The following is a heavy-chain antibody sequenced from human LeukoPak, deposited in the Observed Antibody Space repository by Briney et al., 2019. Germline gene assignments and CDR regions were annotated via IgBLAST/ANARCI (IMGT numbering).Heavy chain of an antibody. V-gene: IGHV1-2*02. J-gene: IGHJ4*02. Sequence: GASVKVSCKTSGYTFTDYYVHWVRQAPRQGLEWMGWINPNSGDTKYEQKFQGRVTMTRDTSISTAYMELSRLSYDDTAMYYCARDPPGSIAARRIFDFWGQGTLVTVSS. CDR3: ARDPPGSIAARRIFDF. CDR2: INPNSGDT. CDR1: GYTFTDYY. D-gene: IGHD6-6*01.